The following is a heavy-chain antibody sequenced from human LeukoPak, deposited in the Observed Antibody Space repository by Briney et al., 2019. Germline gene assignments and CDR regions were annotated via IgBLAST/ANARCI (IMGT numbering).Heavy chain of an antibody. V-gene: IGHV3-23*01. D-gene: IGHD3-16*02. CDR3: AKGQDYVWGSYRDFDY. J-gene: IGHJ4*02. CDR1: GFTFSSYA. Sequence: GGSLRLSCAASGFTFSSYAMSWVRQAPGKGLEWVSAISGSGGSTYYADSVKGRFTISRDNSKNTLYLQMNSLRAEDTAVYYCAKGQDYVWGSYRDFDYWGQGTLVTVSS. CDR2: ISGSGGST.